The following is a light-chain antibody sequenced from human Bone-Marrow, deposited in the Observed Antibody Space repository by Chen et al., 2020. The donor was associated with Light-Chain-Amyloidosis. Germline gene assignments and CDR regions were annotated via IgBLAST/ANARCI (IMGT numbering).Light chain of an antibody. CDR3: VLTHIGAIV. V-gene: IGLV7-46*01. Sequence: QAVVTQETSLTVSPGGTVTLTCGSSTGAVTSGHFPYWFQQKPGQSPRTLIYDTSNKHSWTPARFSGSLLGGKAALTLPGAQHEDEAEYHCVLTHIGAIVFGGGTKLTVL. CDR2: DTS. J-gene: IGLJ2*01. CDR1: TGAVTSGHF.